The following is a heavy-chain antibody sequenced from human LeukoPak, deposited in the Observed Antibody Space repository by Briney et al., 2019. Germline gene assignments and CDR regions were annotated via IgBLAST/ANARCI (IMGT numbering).Heavy chain of an antibody. CDR3: TTDHDSSGYYFTYVT. Sequence: PGGSLRLSCAASGFSFSSAWMNWVRQAPGMGLEWVGRIKSKTDGGTSDYATPVKGRFTISRDDSKNTLYLQMNSLKTEDTAVYYCTTDHDSSGYYFTYVTWGQGTLVTVSS. CDR2: IKSKTDGGTS. CDR1: GFSFSSAW. V-gene: IGHV3-15*01. J-gene: IGHJ5*02. D-gene: IGHD3-22*01.